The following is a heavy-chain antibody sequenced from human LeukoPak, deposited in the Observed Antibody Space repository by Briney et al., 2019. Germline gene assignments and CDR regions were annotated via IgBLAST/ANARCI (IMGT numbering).Heavy chain of an antibody. CDR3: ARDVYYGGNSQSHDF. D-gene: IGHD4-23*01. J-gene: IGHJ4*02. CDR2: INPNSGGT. Sequence: GALVKVSCKASGYAFSDYYMHWVRQAPGQGLEWMGWINPNSGGTNYAQKFQGRVTMTRDTSISTAYMELSSLRSDDTAVYYCARDVYYGGNSQSHDFWGQGTLVTVSS. V-gene: IGHV1-2*02. CDR1: GYAFSDYY.